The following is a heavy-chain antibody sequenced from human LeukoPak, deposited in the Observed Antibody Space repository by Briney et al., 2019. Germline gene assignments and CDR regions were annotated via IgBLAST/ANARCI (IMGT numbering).Heavy chain of an antibody. CDR1: GYTFTSYY. CDR3: ARGPPGDTRGLRPKRTFDY. CDR2: INPSGGST. V-gene: IGHV1-46*01. Sequence: ASVKVSCKASGYTFTSYYMHWVRQAPGQGLEWMGIINPSGGSTSYAQKFQGKVTMTRDTSTSTVYMELSSLRSEDTAVYYCARGPPGDTRGLRPKRTFDYWGQGTLVTVSS. D-gene: IGHD5-12*01. J-gene: IGHJ4*02.